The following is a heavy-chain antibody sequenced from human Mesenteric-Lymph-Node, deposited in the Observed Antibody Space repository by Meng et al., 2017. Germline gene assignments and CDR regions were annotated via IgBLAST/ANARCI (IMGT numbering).Heavy chain of an antibody. CDR3: AGGLGIWAFDM. Sequence: VQLVGSGGGVVQPGRSLRLSCAASGFIFSSYPMHWVRQAPGKGLECVALISYDGDNEYYADSAKGRFTISRDDSKNTLYLQMNSLRPEDTAVYYCAGGLGIWAFDMWGQGTVVTVSS. CDR1: GFIFSSYP. J-gene: IGHJ3*02. V-gene: IGHV3-30*04. CDR2: ISYDGDNE. D-gene: IGHD7-27*01.